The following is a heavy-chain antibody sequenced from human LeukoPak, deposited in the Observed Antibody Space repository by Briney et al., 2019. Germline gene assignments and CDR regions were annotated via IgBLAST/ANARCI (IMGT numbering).Heavy chain of an antibody. CDR1: GFTFSYYG. CDR2: IWYGGSNK. CDR3: ARVHFSSSPYFDY. J-gene: IGHJ4*02. Sequence: PGGSLRLSCAASGFTFSYYGMHWVRQAPGKGLEWVAVIWYGGSNKYYADSVKGRFTISRDNSKNTLYLQMNSLRAEDTAVYYCARVHFSSSPYFDYWGQGTLVTVSS. V-gene: IGHV3-33*01. D-gene: IGHD6-6*01.